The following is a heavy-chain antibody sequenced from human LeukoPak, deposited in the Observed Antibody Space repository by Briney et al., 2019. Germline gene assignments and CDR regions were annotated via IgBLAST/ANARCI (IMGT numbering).Heavy chain of an antibody. CDR2: IFGSGGSP. CDR3: GKTTAGYSSGQKPAWPVDY. V-gene: IGHV3-23*01. Sequence: GGSLRLSCAASGFTFSSYAMYWVRQAPGEGLDWIAGIFGSGGSPHYADSVKGRFTISRDNSKNTVYLQINSLRAEDTAVYYCGKTTAGYSSGQKPAWPVDYWGQGTLVTVSS. J-gene: IGHJ4*02. CDR1: GFTFSSYA. D-gene: IGHD5-18*01.